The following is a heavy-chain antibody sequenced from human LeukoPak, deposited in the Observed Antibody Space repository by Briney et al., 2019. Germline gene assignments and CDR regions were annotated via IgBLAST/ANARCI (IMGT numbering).Heavy chain of an antibody. V-gene: IGHV4-31*03. CDR1: GGSISSGGNY. J-gene: IGHJ6*02. CDR2: IHNSGST. CDR3: ARDHIVVVPAAMEDYYYGMDV. D-gene: IGHD2-2*01. Sequence: SETLSLTCTVSGGSISSGGNYWSWIRQHPGKGLEWMGYIHNSGSTTYSPSLKSRVTISLDTSKNQFSLKLSSVTVADTAVYYCARDHIVVVPAAMEDYYYGMDVWGQGTTVTVSS.